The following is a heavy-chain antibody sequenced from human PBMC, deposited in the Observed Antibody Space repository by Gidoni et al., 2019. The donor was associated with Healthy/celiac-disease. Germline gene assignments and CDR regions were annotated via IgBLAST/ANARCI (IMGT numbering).Heavy chain of an antibody. CDR3: AKTRGYSYGRLIYFDY. V-gene: IGHV3-23*01. CDR1: GFTFSSYA. D-gene: IGHD5-18*01. CDR2: ISGSGGST. J-gene: IGHJ4*02. Sequence: EVQLLESGGGLVQPGGSLRLSCAASGFTFSSYAMSWVRQAPGKGLEWVSAISGSGGSTYYADSVKGRFTISRDNSKNTLYLQMNSLRAEDTAVYYCAKTRGYSYGRLIYFDYWGQGTLVTVSS.